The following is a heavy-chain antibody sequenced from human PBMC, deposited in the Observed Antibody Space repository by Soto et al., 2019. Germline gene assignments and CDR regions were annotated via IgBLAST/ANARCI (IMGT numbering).Heavy chain of an antibody. Sequence: SETLSLTCTVSGGSISSYYWSWIRQPPGKGLEWIGYISYTGSTNYNPSLKSRITISVDTSQNQFSLKLTSVTAADTAVYYCARLGGFYQAFDSWGQGTLVTVSS. CDR2: ISYTGST. J-gene: IGHJ4*02. CDR1: GGSISSYY. CDR3: ARLGGFYQAFDS. D-gene: IGHD3-22*01. V-gene: IGHV4-59*08.